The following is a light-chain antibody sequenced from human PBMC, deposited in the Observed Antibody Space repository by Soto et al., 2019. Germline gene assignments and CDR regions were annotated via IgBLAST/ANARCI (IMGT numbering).Light chain of an antibody. V-gene: IGKV1-9*01. CDR1: QDISSF. Sequence: IQLTQSPSSLSASVGDRVTITCRASQDISSFLAWYQQKPGKAPKLLIYAASTLQSGVPSRFSGSGSGTDFTLIISSLQPEYFAAYYCQHLHSYPFTFGQGTRLE. J-gene: IGKJ5*01. CDR3: QHLHSYPFT. CDR2: AAS.